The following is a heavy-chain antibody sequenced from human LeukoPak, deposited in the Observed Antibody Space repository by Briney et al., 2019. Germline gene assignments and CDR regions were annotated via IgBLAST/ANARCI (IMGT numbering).Heavy chain of an antibody. CDR2: GSYSGST. Sequence: SETLSLTCTVSGGSISSSSYYWGWIRKPPGKGLEWIGGGSYSGSTYYNPSLKSRVTVSVDTSKNQFSLKLSSVTAADTAVYYCARWGYSYGIDYWGQGTLVTVSP. D-gene: IGHD5-18*01. CDR3: ARWGYSYGIDY. J-gene: IGHJ4*02. CDR1: GGSISSSSYY. V-gene: IGHV4-39*01.